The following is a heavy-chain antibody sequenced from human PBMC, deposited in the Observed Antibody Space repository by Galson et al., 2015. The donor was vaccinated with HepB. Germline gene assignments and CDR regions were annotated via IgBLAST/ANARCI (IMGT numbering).Heavy chain of an antibody. J-gene: IGHJ4*02. V-gene: IGHV3-7*03. CDR2: IKQDGSEK. CDR3: AQDGLGSSSNWSFDS. CDR1: GFTFSSFW. D-gene: IGHD6-13*01. Sequence: SLRLSCAASGFTFSSFWMSWVRQAPGKGPEWVANIKQDGSEKNYVDSVRGRFTISRDNADNSLYLQMNSLRAEDTAMYYCAQDGLGSSSNWSFDSWGQGTLVTVSS.